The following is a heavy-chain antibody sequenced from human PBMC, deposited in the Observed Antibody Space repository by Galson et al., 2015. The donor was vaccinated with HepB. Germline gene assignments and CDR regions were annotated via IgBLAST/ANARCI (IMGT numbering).Heavy chain of an antibody. D-gene: IGHD6-19*01. CDR1: GDSISSSSW. CDR2: IYHTGGA. J-gene: IGHJ4*02. Sequence: SETLSLTCAVSGDSISSSSWWSWVRQPPGKGLEWLAEIYHTGGATYNPSLKSPVTLSVDKSKNQFFLKVASMTAPDTAVYYCARVNWSRGHSNVAVAGTFGSLDYWGQGALVTVSS. V-gene: IGHV4-4*02. CDR3: ARVNWSRGHSNVAVAGTFGSLDY.